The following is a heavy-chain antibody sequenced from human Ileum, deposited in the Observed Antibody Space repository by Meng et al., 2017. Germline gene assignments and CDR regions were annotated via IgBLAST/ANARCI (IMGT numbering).Heavy chain of an antibody. CDR3: ARRTQSTGTALGY. V-gene: IGHV1-8*01. Sequence: QVQLVQSGPELKKPGAYVTVSCKASGFIFSSYDINWVRQAPRQGLEWMGWMNPNSGNTGFAQKFQDRITMTRDTSINTAYMELSSLTSEDTAVYYCARRTQSTGTALGYWGQGTLVTVSS. D-gene: IGHD1-1*01. CDR1: GFIFSSYD. J-gene: IGHJ4*02. CDR2: MNPNSGNT.